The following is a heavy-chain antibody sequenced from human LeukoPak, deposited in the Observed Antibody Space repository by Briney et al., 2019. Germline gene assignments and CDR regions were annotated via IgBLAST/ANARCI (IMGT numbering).Heavy chain of an antibody. Sequence: ASVKVSCKASGYTFSTYGISWVRQAPGQGLEWMGWISTSNGDTKYAQKLQGRVTMTTDTSTSTAYMELRNLRSDDTAVCYCAREGLGELTLDYWGQGTLVTVSS. CDR3: AREGLGELTLDY. CDR2: ISTSNGDT. CDR1: GYTFSTYG. J-gene: IGHJ4*02. D-gene: IGHD3-16*01. V-gene: IGHV1-18*01.